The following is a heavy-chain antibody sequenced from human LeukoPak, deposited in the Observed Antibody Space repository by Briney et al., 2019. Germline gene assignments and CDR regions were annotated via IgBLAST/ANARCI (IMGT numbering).Heavy chain of an antibody. CDR2: IYTSGST. D-gene: IGHD2-15*01. Sequence: SETLSLTCTVSGGSINSGSYYWSWIRQPAGKGLEWIGRIYTSGSTNYNPSLKSRVTISVDTSKNQFSLKLSSVTAADTAVYYCARGYCSGGSCYSISFDYWGQGTLVTVSS. CDR1: GGSINSGSYY. V-gene: IGHV4-61*02. J-gene: IGHJ4*02. CDR3: ARGYCSGGSCYSISFDY.